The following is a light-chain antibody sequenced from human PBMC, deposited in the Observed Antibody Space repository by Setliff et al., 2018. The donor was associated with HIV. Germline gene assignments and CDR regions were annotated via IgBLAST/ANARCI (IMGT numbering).Light chain of an antibody. CDR3: CSYAGSSTYV. V-gene: IGLV2-23*02. CDR2: DVT. CDR1: SSGVGSYNL. Sequence: QSALAQPASVPGSPGQSITISCTGTSSGVGSYNLVSWYQQQPGKAPKLMIYDVTKRPSGVSNRFSGSKSGNTASLTISGLQAEDEADYHCCSYAGSSTYVFGTGTKVTVL. J-gene: IGLJ1*01.